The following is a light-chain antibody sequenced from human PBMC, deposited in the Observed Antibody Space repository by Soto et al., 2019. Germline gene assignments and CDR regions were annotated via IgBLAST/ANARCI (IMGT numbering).Light chain of an antibody. J-gene: IGLJ3*02. CDR2: EDT. CDR1: SSDVGSHPL. CDR3: CAFTSAGTWV. Sequence: QSALTQPASVSGSPGQSITISCAGTSSDVGSHPLVSWYQQHPGKAPKLMISEDTKRPSGVSSRFSGSKSGNMASLTISGLQAEDEGDYYCCAFTSAGTWVFVGGTKLTVL. V-gene: IGLV2-23*01.